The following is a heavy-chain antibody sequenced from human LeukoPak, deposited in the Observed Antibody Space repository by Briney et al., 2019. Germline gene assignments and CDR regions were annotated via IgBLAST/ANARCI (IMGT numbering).Heavy chain of an antibody. Sequence: SETLSLTCTVSGGSISSSSYYWGWIRQPPGKGLEWIGSIYYSGSTNYNPSLKSRVTISVDTSKNQFSLKLSSVTAADTAVYYCASIPITMVRGVIIIYYGMDVWGQGTTVTVSS. CDR2: IYYSGST. D-gene: IGHD3-10*01. J-gene: IGHJ6*02. CDR3: ASIPITMVRGVIIIYYGMDV. V-gene: IGHV4-39*07. CDR1: GGSISSSSYY.